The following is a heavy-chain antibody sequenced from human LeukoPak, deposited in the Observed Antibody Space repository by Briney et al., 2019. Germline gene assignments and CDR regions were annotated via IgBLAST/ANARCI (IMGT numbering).Heavy chain of an antibody. J-gene: IGHJ4*02. CDR1: GGPISSYY. V-gene: IGHV4-4*07. D-gene: IGHD6-19*01. CDR2: IYTSGST. CDR3: ARVKVAGYSSGWYLGYFDY. Sequence: SETLSLTCTVSGGPISSYYWSWVRQPAGKGLEWIGRIYTSGSTNYNPSLKSRVTISVDTSKNQFSLKLSSVTAADTAVYYCARVKVAGYSSGWYLGYFDYWGQGTLVTVSS.